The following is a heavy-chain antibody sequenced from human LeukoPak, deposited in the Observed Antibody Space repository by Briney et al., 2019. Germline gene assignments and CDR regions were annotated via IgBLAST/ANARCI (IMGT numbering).Heavy chain of an antibody. CDR1: GGSISSYY. J-gene: IGHJ4*02. D-gene: IGHD4-17*01. CDR3: AKTYTDYGDYAYYFDY. V-gene: IGHV4-59*01. Sequence: SETLSLTCTVSGGSISSYYWSWIRQPPGKGLEWIGYIYYSGSTNYNPSPKSRVTISVDTSKNQFSLKLSSVTAADTAVYYCAKTYTDYGDYAYYFDYWGQGTLVTVSS. CDR2: IYYSGST.